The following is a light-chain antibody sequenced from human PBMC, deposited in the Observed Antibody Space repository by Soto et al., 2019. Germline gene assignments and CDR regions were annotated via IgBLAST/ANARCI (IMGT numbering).Light chain of an antibody. CDR3: QQYRT. CDR1: QSVSSSY. J-gene: IGKJ1*01. Sequence: EIVLTQSPGTLSLSPGERATLSCRASQSVSSSYLAWYQQKPGQAPRLLMYGASSRATGSPDRFSGSGSGTDFTLTISRLEPEDCAVYYCQQYRTFGQGTKVEI. CDR2: GAS. V-gene: IGKV3-20*01.